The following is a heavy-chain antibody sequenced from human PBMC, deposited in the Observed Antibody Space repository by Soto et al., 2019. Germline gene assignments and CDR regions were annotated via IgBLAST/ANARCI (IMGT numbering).Heavy chain of an antibody. CDR2: IHHSGSP. J-gene: IGHJ5*02. Sequence: SDTLSLTCTVSGGSISPYYWSWIRQPPGKALEWIGYIHHSGSPYYNPSLKSRVIISVDTSKNQFSLKLSSVTAADTAVYYCARETYGDYVAYFDPWGQGTLVTVSS. CDR1: GGSISPYY. V-gene: IGHV4-59*12. CDR3: ARETYGDYVAYFDP. D-gene: IGHD4-17*01.